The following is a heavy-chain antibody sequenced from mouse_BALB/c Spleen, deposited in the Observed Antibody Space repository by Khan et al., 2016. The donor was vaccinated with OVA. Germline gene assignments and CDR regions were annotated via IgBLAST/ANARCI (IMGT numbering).Heavy chain of an antibody. D-gene: IGHD1-3*01. Sequence: QVRLQQSGPGLEAPSQSLSITCTVSGFSLTSYGIHWVRQPPGKGLEWLGVIWAGCSIHYYSALMSRVSISKDNSKSQVFVKMNSLQTDDTAMYYCARLEDIWGQGTTLTVSS. CDR2: IWAGCSI. CDR3: ARLEDI. CDR1: GFSLTSYG. J-gene: IGHJ2*01. V-gene: IGHV2-9*02.